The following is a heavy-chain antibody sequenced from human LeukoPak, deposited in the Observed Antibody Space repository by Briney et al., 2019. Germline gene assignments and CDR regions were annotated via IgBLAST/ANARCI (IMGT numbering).Heavy chain of an antibody. V-gene: IGHV1-69*06. J-gene: IGHJ4*02. CDR1: GGTFSSYA. Sequence: ASVKVSCKASGGTFSSYAISWVRQAPGQGLEWMGGIIPIFGTANYAQKFQGRVTITADKSTSTAYMELSSLRSEDTAVYYCARRKSYYYDSSDYSSGFDYWGQGTLVTVSS. CDR2: IIPIFGTA. CDR3: ARRKSYYYDSSDYSSGFDY. D-gene: IGHD3-22*01.